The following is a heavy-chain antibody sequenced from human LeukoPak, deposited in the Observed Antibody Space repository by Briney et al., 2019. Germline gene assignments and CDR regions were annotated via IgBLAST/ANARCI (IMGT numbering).Heavy chain of an antibody. J-gene: IGHJ4*02. CDR2: INGNGSNT. Sequence: GGSLRLSCAASGFTFSSYCMSWVRQAPGKGLEWVSTINGNGSNTYYADSVKGRFTISRDNAKNSLHLQMNTLRAEDTAVYYCAKVLVGATFFDYWGQGTLVTVSS. CDR3: AKVLVGATFFDY. V-gene: IGHV3-23*05. D-gene: IGHD1-26*01. CDR1: GFTFSSYC.